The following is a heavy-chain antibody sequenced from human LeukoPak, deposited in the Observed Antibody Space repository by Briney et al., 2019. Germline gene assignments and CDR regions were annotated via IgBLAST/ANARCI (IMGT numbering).Heavy chain of an antibody. V-gene: IGHV3-7*01. CDR2: IKQDGSEK. J-gene: IGHJ5*02. CDR3: ARGVSGWYFYVSPNNWFDP. Sequence: PGGSLRLSCAASGFTFSSYWMSWVRQAPGKGLEWVANIKQDGSEKYYVDSVKGRFTISRDNAKNSLYLQMNSLRAEDTAVYYCARGVSGWYFYVSPNNWFDPWGQGTLVTVSS. CDR1: GFTFSSYW. D-gene: IGHD6-19*01.